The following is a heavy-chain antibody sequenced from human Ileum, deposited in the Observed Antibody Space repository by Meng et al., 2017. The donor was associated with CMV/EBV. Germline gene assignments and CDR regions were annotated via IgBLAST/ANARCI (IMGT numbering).Heavy chain of an antibody. V-gene: IGHV4-4*07. CDR3: ARDTGTTGTGSLFDY. J-gene: IGHJ4*02. D-gene: IGHD1-1*01. Sequence: QVQLPEAGPGLVKPPETLSRTPILSMCSTVNYHWNWMPHPNGKGLEWIVRIYTSVSTNYNPSLQSRVTISIDTSKTPFSLKLTSVTAADTAVYYCARDTGTTGTGSLFDYWGQGTLVTVSS. CDR2: IYTSVST. CDR1: MCSTVNYH.